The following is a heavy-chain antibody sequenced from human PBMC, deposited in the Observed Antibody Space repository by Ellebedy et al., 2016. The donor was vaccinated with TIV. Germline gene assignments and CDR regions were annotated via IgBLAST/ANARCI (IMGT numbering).Heavy chain of an antibody. CDR2: ISGSGGST. D-gene: IGHD6-19*01. CDR3: ARGDSSGRSGGGLNDY. J-gene: IGHJ4*02. Sequence: GESLKISCAASGFTFSSYAMSWVRQAPGKGLEWVSAISGSGGSTYYADSVKGRFAISRDNSKNTQYLQMNSLRAEDTAAYYCARGDSSGRSGGGLNDYWGQGTLVTVSS. CDR1: GFTFSSYA. V-gene: IGHV3-23*01.